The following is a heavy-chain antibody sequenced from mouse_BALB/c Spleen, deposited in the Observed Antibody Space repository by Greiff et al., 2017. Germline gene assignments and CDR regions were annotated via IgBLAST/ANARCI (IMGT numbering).Heavy chain of an antibody. Sequence: EVQLQQSGPSLVKPSQSLSLTCSVPGDSITSGYWNWVRKFPGNKLEYMGYISYSGSTYYNPSLKSRISITRDTSKNQYYLQLNSVTTEDTATYYCARWGWLLPYYFDYWGQGTTLTVSS. CDR1: GDSITSGY. CDR2: ISYSGST. D-gene: IGHD2-3*01. V-gene: IGHV3-8*02. J-gene: IGHJ2*01. CDR3: ARWGWLLPYYFDY.